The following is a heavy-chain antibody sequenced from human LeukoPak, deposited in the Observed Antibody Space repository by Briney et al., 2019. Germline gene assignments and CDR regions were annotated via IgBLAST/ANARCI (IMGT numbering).Heavy chain of an antibody. D-gene: IGHD3-10*01. Sequence: ASVKVSCKASGYTFTGYYMHWVRQAPGQGLEWMGWINPNSGGTNYAQKFQGRVTMTRDTSISTAYMELRSLRSDDTAVYYCARDRGVRAPHDYWGQGTLVTVSS. J-gene: IGHJ4*02. V-gene: IGHV1-2*02. CDR1: GYTFTGYY. CDR2: INPNSGGT. CDR3: ARDRGVRAPHDY.